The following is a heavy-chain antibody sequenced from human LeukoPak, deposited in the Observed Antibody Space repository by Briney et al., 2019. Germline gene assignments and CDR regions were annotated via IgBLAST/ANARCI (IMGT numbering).Heavy chain of an antibody. V-gene: IGHV3-53*01. CDR3: ARDTYYYGSSGYDYYYGMGV. CDR2: IYSGGST. CDR1: GFTVSSNY. D-gene: IGHD3-22*01. J-gene: IGHJ6*02. Sequence: GGSLRLSCAASGFTVSSNYMSWVRQAPGKGLEWVSVIYSGGSTYYADSVKGRFTISRDNSKNTLYLQMNSLRAEDTAVYYCARDTYYYGSSGYDYYYGMGVWGQGTTVTVSS.